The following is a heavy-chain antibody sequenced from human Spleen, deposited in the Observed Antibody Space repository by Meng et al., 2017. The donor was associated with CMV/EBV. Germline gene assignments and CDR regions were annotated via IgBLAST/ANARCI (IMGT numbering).Heavy chain of an antibody. D-gene: IGHD3-3*01. J-gene: IGHJ4*02. CDR2: INHSGST. V-gene: IGHV4-34*01. Sequence: GQVQQWGARLLKPSETLSLTCAVYGGSFSGYYWSWIRQPPGKGLEWVGEINHSGSTNYNPSLKSRVTISVDTSKNQFSLKLSSVTAADTAVYYCARGQSTHTRRSGYDNDYWGQGTLVTVSS. CDR3: ARGQSTHTRRSGYDNDY. CDR1: GGSFSGYY.